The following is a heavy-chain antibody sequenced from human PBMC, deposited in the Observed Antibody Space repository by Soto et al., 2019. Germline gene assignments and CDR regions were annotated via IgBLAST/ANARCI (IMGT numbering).Heavy chain of an antibody. D-gene: IGHD2-15*01. V-gene: IGHV3-23*01. CDR1: GFTFSSYA. Sequence: GGSLRLSCAASGFTFSSYAMSWVRQAPGKGLEWVSAISGSGGSTYYADSVKGRFTISRDNSKNTLYLQMNSLRAEDTAVYYCAKDPSSGRIRGSCYSFWGQGTLVTVSS. CDR2: ISGSGGST. CDR3: AKDPSSGRIRGSCYSF. J-gene: IGHJ4*02.